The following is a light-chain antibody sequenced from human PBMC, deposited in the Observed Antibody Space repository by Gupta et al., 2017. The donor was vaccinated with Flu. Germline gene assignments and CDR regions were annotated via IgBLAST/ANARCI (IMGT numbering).Light chain of an antibody. Sequence: QSALSQPPSASGSPGLSIPTSSTGTSSDIGDDKYVSGHQHHAGKAPTLVIYEATKRPSGVPDRFSASKSGNTASLTVSGLKAEDEGDYYCSSHTVSDTFVFGTRTAVTVL. J-gene: IGLJ1*01. CDR3: SSHTVSDTFV. CDR2: EAT. CDR1: SSDIGDDKY. V-gene: IGLV2-8*01.